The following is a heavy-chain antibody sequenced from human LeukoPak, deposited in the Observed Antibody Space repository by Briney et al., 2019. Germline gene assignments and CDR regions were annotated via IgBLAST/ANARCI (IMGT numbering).Heavy chain of an antibody. CDR1: GYSISSGYY. CDR2: TYHSGST. Sequence: PSETLSLTCTVSGYSISSGYYWGWIRQPPGKGLEWIGSTYHSGSTYYNPSLKSRVTISVDTSKNQFSLKLSSVTAADTAVYYCARDPLRYLDWLYTNWGQGTLVTVSS. J-gene: IGHJ4*02. CDR3: ARDPLRYLDWLYTN. D-gene: IGHD3-9*01. V-gene: IGHV4-38-2*02.